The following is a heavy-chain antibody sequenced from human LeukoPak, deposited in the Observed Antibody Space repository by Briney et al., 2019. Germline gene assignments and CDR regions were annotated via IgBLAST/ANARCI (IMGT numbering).Heavy chain of an antibody. Sequence: KTSETLSLTCTVSGDSMTNYYWNWIRQPPGKGLEWSGYIHHSGSTNYNPSLKSRLTMSVDTCKNQFSLKLTSVRAADTAMYFCAKTGSLMGRFFDYWGEGVQVIVSS. CDR3: AKTGSLMGRFFDY. CDR1: GDSMTNYY. CDR2: IHHSGST. J-gene: IGHJ4*02. V-gene: IGHV4-59*01. D-gene: IGHD3-10*01.